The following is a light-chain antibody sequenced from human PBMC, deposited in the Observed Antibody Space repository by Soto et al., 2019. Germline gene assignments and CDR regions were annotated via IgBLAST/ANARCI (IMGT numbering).Light chain of an antibody. J-gene: IGLJ1*01. V-gene: IGLV2-14*01. CDR2: GVS. CDR1: SSDVGGYNY. CDR3: SSYTSSATLYV. Sequence: QSVLTQPAAVSGSPGQSITISCTGTSSDVGGYNYVSWYQQHPGKAPKLMIYGVSKRPSGVSNRFSGSKSGNTASLTISGLQAEDEADYYCSSYTSSATLYVFGTGTKVTVL.